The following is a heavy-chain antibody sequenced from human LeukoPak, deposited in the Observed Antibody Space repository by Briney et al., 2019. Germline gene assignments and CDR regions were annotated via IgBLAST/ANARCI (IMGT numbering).Heavy chain of an antibody. D-gene: IGHD4-17*01. Sequence: PGGSLRLSCAASGFTFSSYSMSWVRQAPGEGLEWVSAISVSGVSTFYADSVKGRFTISRDNSKNTLYLQINSLRAEDTAVYYCAKDRSDYGGYPPGAFDIWGQGTMVTVSS. J-gene: IGHJ3*02. CDR1: GFTFSSYS. V-gene: IGHV3-23*01. CDR2: ISVSGVST. CDR3: AKDRSDYGGYPPGAFDI.